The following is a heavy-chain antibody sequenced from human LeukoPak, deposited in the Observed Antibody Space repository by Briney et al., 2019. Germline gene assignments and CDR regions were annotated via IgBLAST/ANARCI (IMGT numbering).Heavy chain of an antibody. D-gene: IGHD6-19*01. J-gene: IGHJ4*02. CDR2: ISHEASVK. CDR1: GFLFNDYG. V-gene: IGHV3-30*18. CDR3: AKEFSASSATCFDH. Sequence: GALGLSCAASGFLFNDYGMQWDRQAPGQGLEWVAVISHEASVKYYADSVKGRFTLSRDQSKNTLYLQMNSLRPEDTAVYYCAKEFSASSATCFDHWGQGTLVSVSS.